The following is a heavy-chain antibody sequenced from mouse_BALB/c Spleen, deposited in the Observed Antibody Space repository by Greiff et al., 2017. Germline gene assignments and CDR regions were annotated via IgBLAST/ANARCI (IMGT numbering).Heavy chain of an antibody. J-gene: IGHJ3*01. CDR1: GFTFSSYG. V-gene: IGHV5-6*01. Sequence: EVMLVESGGDLVKPGGSLKLSCAASGFTFSSYGMSWVRQTPDKRLEWVATISSGGSYTYYPDSVKGRFTISRDNAKNTLYLQMSSLKSEDTAMYYCARQGAYGNDGFAYWGQGTLVTVSA. CDR3: ARQGAYGNDGFAY. D-gene: IGHD2-10*02. CDR2: ISSGGSYT.